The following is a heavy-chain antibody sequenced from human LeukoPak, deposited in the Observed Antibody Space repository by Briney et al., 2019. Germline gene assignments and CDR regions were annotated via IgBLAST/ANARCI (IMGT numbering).Heavy chain of an antibody. CDR3: ARADYGDYGSSAAFDH. CDR1: GGSISSGGYY. CDR2: IYYSGST. Sequence: PSETLSLTCTVSGGSISSGGYYWSWIRQHPGKGLEWIGYIYYSGSTYYNPSLKSRVTISVDTSKNQFSLKLSSVTAADTVVYYCARADYGDYGSSAAFDHWGQGTLVTVSS. D-gene: IGHD4-17*01. V-gene: IGHV4-31*03. J-gene: IGHJ4*02.